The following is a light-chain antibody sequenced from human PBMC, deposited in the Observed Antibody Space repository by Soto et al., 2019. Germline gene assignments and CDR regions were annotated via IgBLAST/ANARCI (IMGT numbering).Light chain of an antibody. CDR1: SSNIGSNT. Sequence: QYVLTQPPSASGTPGQRVTISCSGSSSNIGSNTVNWYQQLPGTAPKLLIYSNNQRPSGVPDRFSGSKSGTSASLAISGLQSEDEADYYCAAWDDSLNGVVFGGGTKLPVL. V-gene: IGLV1-44*01. CDR2: SNN. CDR3: AAWDDSLNGVV. J-gene: IGLJ2*01.